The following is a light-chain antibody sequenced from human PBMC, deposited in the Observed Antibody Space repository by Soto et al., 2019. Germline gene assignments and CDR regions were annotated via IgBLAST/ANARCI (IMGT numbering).Light chain of an antibody. V-gene: IGKV1-9*01. CDR1: QDISSY. J-gene: IGKJ4*01. CDR2: AAS. CDR3: QHPNTYPLT. Sequence: DIQLTPSPSFLSASVGDRVTITCRASQDISSYLARYQQKPGQAPKLLIYAASTLQSGVPSRFSGSGSGTEFPLTISSLQPEDFATYYCQHPNTYPLTFGGGTKVEIK.